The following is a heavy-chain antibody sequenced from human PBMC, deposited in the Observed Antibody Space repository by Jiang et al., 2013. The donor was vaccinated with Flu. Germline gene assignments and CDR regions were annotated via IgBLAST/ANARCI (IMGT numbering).Heavy chain of an antibody. CDR2: INPSGGNT. D-gene: IGHD2-2*01. J-gene: IGHJ5*02. CDR3: ARGGHCSSTNCRLRSWFDP. V-gene: IGHV1-46*01. Sequence: GAEVKKPGSSVKVSCKASGGTFSSYAISWVRQAPGQGLEWMGIINPSGGNTTYAQNFQGRVTLTRDTSTSTVYMDLSGLRFEDTAVYYCARGGHCSSTNCRLRSWFDPWGQGTLVIVSS. CDR1: GGTFSSYA.